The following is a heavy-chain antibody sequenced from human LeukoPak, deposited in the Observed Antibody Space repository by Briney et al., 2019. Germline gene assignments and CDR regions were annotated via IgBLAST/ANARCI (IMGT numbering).Heavy chain of an antibody. Sequence: SETLSLTCTVSGGSISSYHWSWIRQPAGKGLEWIGRIYTSGSTNYNPSLKSRVTMSVDTSKNQFSLKLSSVTAADTAVYYCARENHWYSSSSEELGYNWFDPWGQGTLVTVSS. CDR2: IYTSGST. V-gene: IGHV4-4*07. J-gene: IGHJ5*02. D-gene: IGHD6-6*01. CDR1: GGSISSYH. CDR3: ARENHWYSSSSEELGYNWFDP.